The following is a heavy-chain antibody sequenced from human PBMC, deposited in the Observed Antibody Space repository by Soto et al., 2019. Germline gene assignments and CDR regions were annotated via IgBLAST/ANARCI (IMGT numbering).Heavy chain of an antibody. V-gene: IGHV1-2*02. D-gene: IGHD5-12*01. J-gene: IGHJ4*02. Sequence: ASVKVSCKASGYTFTGYYIHWVRQAPGQGLEWMGWINPNSGASNYAQKFQDRVTMTRDTSISTAYMELSRLRSDDTAVYYCARDLVSTIGDFDYWGLGTLVTVSS. CDR3: ARDLVSTIGDFDY. CDR2: INPNSGAS. CDR1: GYTFTGYY.